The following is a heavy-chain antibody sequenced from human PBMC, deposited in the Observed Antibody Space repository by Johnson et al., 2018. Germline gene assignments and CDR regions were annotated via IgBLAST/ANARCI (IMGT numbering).Heavy chain of an antibody. V-gene: IGHV4-59*01. CDR3: ARAYSRYELGDYYYYGMDV. CDR2: IYYSGST. J-gene: IGHJ6*02. D-gene: IGHD5-12*01. Sequence: QVQLQESGPGLVKPSETLSLTCTVSGGSISSYYWSWIRQPPGKGLEWIGYIYYSGSTNYNPSLKSRVTISVDTSKNPFSLKLSSVTAADTAVYYCARAYSRYELGDYYYYGMDVWGQGTTVTVSS. CDR1: GGSISSYY.